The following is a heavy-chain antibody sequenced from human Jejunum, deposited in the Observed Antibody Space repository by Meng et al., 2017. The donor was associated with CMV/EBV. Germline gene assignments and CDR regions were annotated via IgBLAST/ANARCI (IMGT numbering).Heavy chain of an antibody. CDR1: GLSVGSSY. J-gene: IGHJ4*02. Sequence: SGLSVGSSYMSWVRQAPGKGPEWVSILYAGGDIYYADSVKGRFTISRDNSKNTVYLQMNRLRAEDTALYYCARSPHNMARGYYFDHWGQGTLVTVSS. D-gene: IGHD3-10*01. CDR3: ARSPHNMARGYYFDH. CDR2: LYAGGDI. V-gene: IGHV3-53*01.